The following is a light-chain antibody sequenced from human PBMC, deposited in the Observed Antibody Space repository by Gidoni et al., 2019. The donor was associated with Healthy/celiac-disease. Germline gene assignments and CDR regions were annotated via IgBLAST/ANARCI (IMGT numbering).Light chain of an antibody. V-gene: IGLV1-40*01. Sequence: QSVLTQPPSVSGAPGQRVTIPCTGSSSNIGAGYDVHWYQQLPGTAPKLLIYVNSNRPSGVPDRFSGSKSGTSASLAITGLQAEDEADYYCQSYDSSLSGHVVFGGGTKLTVL. CDR3: QSYDSSLSGHVV. CDR1: SSNIGAGYD. J-gene: IGLJ2*01. CDR2: VNS.